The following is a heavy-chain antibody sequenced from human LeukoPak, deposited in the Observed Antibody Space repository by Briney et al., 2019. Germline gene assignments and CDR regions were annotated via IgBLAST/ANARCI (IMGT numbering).Heavy chain of an antibody. V-gene: IGHV3-30*03. CDR3: ARDLTPECSKSGHCREGAY. D-gene: IGHD2/OR15-2a*01. Sequence: PGRSLRLSCAASGFTFSSYGMHWVRQAPGKGLEWVAVISYDGSNKYYADSVKGRFTISRDNAKNSLYLQMNGLAVEDTALYFCARDLTPECSKSGHCREGAYWGQGALVTVSS. CDR2: ISYDGSNK. CDR1: GFTFSSYG. J-gene: IGHJ4*02.